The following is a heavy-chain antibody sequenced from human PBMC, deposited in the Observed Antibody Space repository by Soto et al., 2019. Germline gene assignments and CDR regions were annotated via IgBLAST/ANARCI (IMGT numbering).Heavy chain of an antibody. CDR3: ARVPDR. Sequence: SETLSLNCPVPGGSISSGGYSWSWIRQPPGKGLEWIGYIYHSGNTYYNPSLKSRVTISVDRSKNQFSLKLSSVTAADTAVYYCARVPDRWGQGTLVTVS. CDR1: GGSISSGGYS. J-gene: IGHJ5*02. D-gene: IGHD2-2*01. V-gene: IGHV4-30-2*01. CDR2: IYHSGNT.